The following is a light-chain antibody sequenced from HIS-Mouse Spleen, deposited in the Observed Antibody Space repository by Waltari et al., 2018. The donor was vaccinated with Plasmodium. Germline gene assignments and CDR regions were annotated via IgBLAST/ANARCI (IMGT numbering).Light chain of an antibody. Sequence: EIVMTQSPATLSVSPGERATLSCRASQSVSSNLAWYQQKPGQAPRLLIYGASTRATGIPARFSGSGSGTEFTRTISSLQSEDFAVYYCQQYKNWSVTFGPGTKVDIK. J-gene: IGKJ3*01. CDR2: GAS. CDR3: QQYKNWSVT. CDR1: QSVSSN. V-gene: IGKV3-15*01.